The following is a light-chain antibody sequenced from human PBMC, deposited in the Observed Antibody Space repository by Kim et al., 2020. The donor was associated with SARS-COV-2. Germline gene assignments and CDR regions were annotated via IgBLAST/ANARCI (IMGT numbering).Light chain of an antibody. CDR3: QSYNRDNVI. J-gene: IGLJ2*01. Sequence: GKTVTSTWNRSRGRIDDNEGKWDQQRPGGGPTSVIYEDDQRPSGVSDRFSGSIDNSSNSASLTISGLRTEDEADYYCQSYNRDNVIFGGGTQLTVL. CDR2: EDD. V-gene: IGLV6-57*03. CDR1: RGRIDDNE.